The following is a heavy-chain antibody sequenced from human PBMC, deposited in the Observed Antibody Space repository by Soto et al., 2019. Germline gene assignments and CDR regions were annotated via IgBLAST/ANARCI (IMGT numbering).Heavy chain of an antibody. CDR2: IYYSGST. V-gene: IGHV4-59*08. D-gene: IGHD5-18*01. Sequence: SETLSLTCTVSGGSISSYYWSWIRQPPGKGLEWIGYIYYSGSTNYNPSLKSRVTISVDTSKNQFSLKLSSVTAADTAVYYCASITAMVHHFDYWGQGTLVTVSS. J-gene: IGHJ4*02. CDR1: GGSISSYY. CDR3: ASITAMVHHFDY.